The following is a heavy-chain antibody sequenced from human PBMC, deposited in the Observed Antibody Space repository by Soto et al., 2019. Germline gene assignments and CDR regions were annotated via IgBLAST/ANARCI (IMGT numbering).Heavy chain of an antibody. CDR1: GYSISSGCY. Sequence: SETLSLTCAVSGYSISSGCYWGWLRQPPGKGLEWIGCIYDGRSTYYNASLNSRVTISVDTSKHQFSLKLSSVTAADTAVYYCARVPLGYSSSHYFDFWGQGALVTVSS. D-gene: IGHD6-6*01. V-gene: IGHV4-38-2*01. CDR2: IYDGRST. CDR3: ARVPLGYSSSHYFDF. J-gene: IGHJ4*02.